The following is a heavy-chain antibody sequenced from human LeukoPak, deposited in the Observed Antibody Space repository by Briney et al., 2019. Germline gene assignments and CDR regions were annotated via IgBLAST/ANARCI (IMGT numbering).Heavy chain of an antibody. CDR2: ISYDGSNK. J-gene: IGHJ1*01. V-gene: IGHV3-30-3*01. Sequence: GRSLRLSCAASGFTFSSYAMHWVRQAPGKGLEWVAVISYDGSNKYYADSVKGRFTISRDNSKNTLYLQMNSLRAEDTAVYYCARPYSSGWYSAEYFQHWGQGTLVTVSS. D-gene: IGHD6-19*01. CDR3: ARPYSSGWYSAEYFQH. CDR1: GFTFSSYA.